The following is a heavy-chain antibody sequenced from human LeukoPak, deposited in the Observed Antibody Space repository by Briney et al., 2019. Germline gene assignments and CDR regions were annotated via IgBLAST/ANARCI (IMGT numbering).Heavy chain of an antibody. CDR2: IYHSGST. J-gene: IGHJ4*02. CDR1: GGSISSGGYS. CDR3: ARESGAAAVDY. D-gene: IGHD6-13*01. V-gene: IGHV4-30-2*01. Sequence: TSETLSLTCAVSGGSISSGGYSWSWIRQPPGKGLEWIGYIYHSGSTYYNPSLKSRVTISVDRSKNQFSLKLSSVTAADTAVYYCARESGAAAVDYWGQGTLVTVSS.